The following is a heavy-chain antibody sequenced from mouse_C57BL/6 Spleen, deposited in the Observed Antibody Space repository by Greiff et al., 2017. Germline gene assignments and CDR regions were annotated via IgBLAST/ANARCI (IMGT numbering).Heavy chain of an antibody. CDR2: IYPRDGST. V-gene: IGHV1-78*01. D-gene: IGHD2-4*01. J-gene: IGHJ4*01. CDR3: AITGYYDLYYYAMDY. Sequence: QVQLKQSDAELVKPGASVKISCKVSGYTFTDHTIHWMKQRPEQGLEWIGDIYPRDGSTKYNEKFKGKATLPADKSSSTAYMLLNSLTSVDSAVYFCAITGYYDLYYYAMDYWGQGTSVTVSS. CDR1: GYTFTDHT.